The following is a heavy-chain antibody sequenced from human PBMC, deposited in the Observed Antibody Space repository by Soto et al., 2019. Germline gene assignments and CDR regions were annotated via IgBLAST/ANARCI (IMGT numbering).Heavy chain of an antibody. V-gene: IGHV3-66*01. Sequence: GGSLRLSCAASGFTVSSNYMSWVRQAPGKGLEWVSVIYSGGSTYYADSVKGRFTISRDNSKNTLYLQMNSLRAEDTAVYFCARVRSVPNYDFWSGYSPGYGMDVWGQGTTVTVSS. CDR2: IYSGGST. J-gene: IGHJ6*02. CDR3: ARVRSVPNYDFWSGYSPGYGMDV. D-gene: IGHD3-3*01. CDR1: GFTVSSNY.